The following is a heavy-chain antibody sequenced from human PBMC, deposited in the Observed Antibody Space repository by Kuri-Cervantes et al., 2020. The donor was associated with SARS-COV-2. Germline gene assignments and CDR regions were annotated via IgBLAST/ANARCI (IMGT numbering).Heavy chain of an antibody. Sequence: GESLKISCAASGFNFATYGMHWVRQAPGRGLEWVSYISSSSSTIYYADSVKGRFTISRDNSKNTLYLQMNSLRAEDTAVYYCAKAVDPGDSGTPQDFDYWGQGTLVTVSS. CDR3: AKAVDPGDSGTPQDFDY. J-gene: IGHJ4*02. V-gene: IGHV3-48*01. CDR1: GFNFATYG. CDR2: ISSSSSTI. D-gene: IGHD3-10*01.